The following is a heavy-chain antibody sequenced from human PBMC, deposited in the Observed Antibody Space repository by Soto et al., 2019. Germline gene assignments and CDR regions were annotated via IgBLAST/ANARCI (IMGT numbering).Heavy chain of an antibody. Sequence: GESLKISCQGSGYSFTSYWIGWVRQRPGKGLEWMGRINPSDSYTTYSPSFQGHVTISTVKSFSTAYLQWSGLKASDTAMYYCARLGYCTGTSCYTFDSWGQGTLVTVSS. D-gene: IGHD2-2*02. V-gene: IGHV5-10-1*01. CDR3: ARLGYCTGTSCYTFDS. CDR1: GYSFTSYW. J-gene: IGHJ4*02. CDR2: INPSDSYT.